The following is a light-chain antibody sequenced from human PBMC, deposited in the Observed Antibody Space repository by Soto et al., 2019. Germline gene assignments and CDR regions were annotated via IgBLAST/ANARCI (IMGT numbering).Light chain of an antibody. CDR2: SNT. CDR3: QSFDINVLALI. V-gene: IGLV1-40*01. CDR1: NSNIGAGFG. Sequence: QLVLTQPPSVSGAPGQRVTISCTGSNSNIGAGFGVQWYQQFPRTAPRLLIYSNTNRPSGVPDRFSASKSGTSASLAITGLRAEDEADYYCQSFDINVLALIFGVGTKVTVL. J-gene: IGLJ2*01.